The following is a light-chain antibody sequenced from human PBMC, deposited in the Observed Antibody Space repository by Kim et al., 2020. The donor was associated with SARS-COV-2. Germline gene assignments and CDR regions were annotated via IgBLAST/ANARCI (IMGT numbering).Light chain of an antibody. J-gene: IGKJ4*01. Sequence: SPGESAARSCMASQSVSSYVAWYQQKPGQAPRLLSYDASNRATGIPAMFSGSGSGTDFTLTISSLEPEDFAVYYCQQRSNWPRELTFGGGTKVEI. CDR2: DAS. V-gene: IGKV3-11*01. CDR1: QSVSSY. CDR3: QQRSNWPRELT.